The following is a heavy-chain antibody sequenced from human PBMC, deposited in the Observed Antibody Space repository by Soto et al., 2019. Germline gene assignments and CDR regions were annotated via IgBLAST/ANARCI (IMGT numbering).Heavy chain of an antibody. CDR1: GYNFATYW. CDR3: ARQAHFGGVIVLDN. D-gene: IGHD3-16*02. Sequence: PGESLKISCETSGYNFATYWMAWVRQMPGKGLEWMGIINPGDSDTRYSPSFQGQVTISADKSISTAYLQWSSLKASDTAMYYCARQAHFGGVIVLDNWGQGTLVTVSS. J-gene: IGHJ4*02. CDR2: INPGDSDT. V-gene: IGHV5-51*01.